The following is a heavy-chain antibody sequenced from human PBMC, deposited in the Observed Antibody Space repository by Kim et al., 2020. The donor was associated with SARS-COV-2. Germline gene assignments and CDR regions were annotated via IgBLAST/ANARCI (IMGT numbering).Heavy chain of an antibody. D-gene: IGHD3-16*01. J-gene: IGHJ5*02. V-gene: IGHV3-NL1*01. Sequence: GGSLRLSCTASGFTVSRYYMRWVRQAPGKGLEWVTVISSGGTFTYDADSVRGRFTISRNDSKTTLFLQMNSLGVDDTAIYYCAKDIRAVLGAGTSGPWG. CDR1: GFTVSRYY. CDR2: ISSGGTFT. CDR3: AKDIRAVLGAGTSGP.